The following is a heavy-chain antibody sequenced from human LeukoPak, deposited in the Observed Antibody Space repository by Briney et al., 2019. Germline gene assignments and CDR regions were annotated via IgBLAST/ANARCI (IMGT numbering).Heavy chain of an antibody. CDR3: ARKYYDSSAYSDY. Sequence: GGSLRLSCAASGFTFSSYSMKWVRQAPGKGLEWVSSISSSSTYIYYADSVKGRFTVSRDNAKNSLYLQMNSLRAEDTAVYYCARKYYDSSAYSDYWGQGTLVTVSS. V-gene: IGHV3-21*01. CDR2: ISSSSTYI. J-gene: IGHJ4*02. CDR1: GFTFSSYS. D-gene: IGHD3-22*01.